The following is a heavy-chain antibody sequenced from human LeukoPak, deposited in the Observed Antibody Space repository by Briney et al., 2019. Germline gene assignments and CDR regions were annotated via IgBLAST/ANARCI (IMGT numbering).Heavy chain of an antibody. CDR1: GGSISSYY. CDR2: IYYSGST. CDR3: ARDHRAAAFDY. D-gene: IGHD1-14*01. J-gene: IGHJ4*02. V-gene: IGHV4-39*07. Sequence: SETLSLTCTVSGGSISSYYWSWIRQPPGKGLEWIGSIYYSGSTYYNPSLKSRVTISVDTSKNQFSLKLSSVTAADTTVYYCARDHRAAAFDYWGQGTLVTVSS.